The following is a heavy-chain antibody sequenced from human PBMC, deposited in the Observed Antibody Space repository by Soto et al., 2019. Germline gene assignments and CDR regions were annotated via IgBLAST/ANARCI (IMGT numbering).Heavy chain of an antibody. D-gene: IGHD3-22*01. Sequence: SGPTLVNPTQTLTLTCTFSGFSLSTSGVGVGWIRQPPGKALEWLALIYWNDDKRYSPSLKSRLTITKDTSKNQVVLTMTNMDPVDTATYYCAHRRSNYYDSSGHFDYWGQGTLVTFSS. CDR2: IYWNDDK. V-gene: IGHV2-5*01. J-gene: IGHJ4*02. CDR3: AHRRSNYYDSSGHFDY. CDR1: GFSLSTSGVG.